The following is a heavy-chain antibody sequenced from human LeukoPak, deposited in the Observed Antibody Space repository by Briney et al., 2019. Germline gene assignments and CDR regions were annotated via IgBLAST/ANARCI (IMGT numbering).Heavy chain of an antibody. V-gene: IGHV4-34*01. CDR2: INHSGST. CDR3: ARDRRSLTGNPLDY. CDR1: GGSFSGYY. Sequence: SETLSLTCAVYGGSFSGYYWSWIRQPPGKGLEWIGEINHSGSTNYNPSLKSRVTISVDNSNNQFSLKLSSVTAEDTAVYYCARDRRSLTGNPLDYWGQGTLVTVSS. D-gene: IGHD4-23*01. J-gene: IGHJ4*02.